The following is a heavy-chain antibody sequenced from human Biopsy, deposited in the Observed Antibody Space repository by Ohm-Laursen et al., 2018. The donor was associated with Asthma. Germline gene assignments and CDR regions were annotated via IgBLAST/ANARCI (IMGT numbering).Heavy chain of an antibody. CDR3: VKDHSAGYYYFDD. Sequence: SLRLSCAASGFTFSNYGMHWVRQAPGRGPEYVSSIATDGSNKFYADSVKGRFTVSRDNSKHTLYLHMTGLGADDTGVYYCVKDHSAGYYYFDDWGQGAQVTVSS. CDR1: GFTFSNYG. D-gene: IGHD2-21*01. CDR2: IATDGSNK. V-gene: IGHV3-64D*08. J-gene: IGHJ4*02.